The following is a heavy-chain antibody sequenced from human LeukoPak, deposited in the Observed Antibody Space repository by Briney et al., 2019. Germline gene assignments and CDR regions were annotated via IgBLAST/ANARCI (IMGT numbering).Heavy chain of an antibody. CDR3: ARDSSSWYGDY. V-gene: IGHV3-23*01. D-gene: IGHD6-13*01. CDR1: GFTFSSYA. J-gene: IGHJ4*02. Sequence: QPGGSLRLSCAASGFTFSSYAMSWVRQAPGKGLEWVSAISGSGGSTYYADSVKGRFTISRDNAKNSLYLQMNSLRAEDTAVYYCARDSSSWYGDYWGQGTLVTVSS. CDR2: ISGSGGST.